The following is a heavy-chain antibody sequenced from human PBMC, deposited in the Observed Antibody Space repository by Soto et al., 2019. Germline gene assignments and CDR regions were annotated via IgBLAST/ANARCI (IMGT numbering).Heavy chain of an antibody. V-gene: IGHV4-34*01. Sequence: QVQLQQWGAGLLKPSETLSLTCAVYGGSFSGYYWSWIRQPPGKGLEWIGEINHSGSTNYNPSLKSRVTISVDTSKNQFSLQLSSVTAAATAVYYCARNGSYYDFWSGYYFGGGMDVWGQGTTVTVSS. CDR3: ARNGSYYDFWSGYYFGGGMDV. CDR1: GGSFSGYY. D-gene: IGHD3-3*01. CDR2: INHSGST. J-gene: IGHJ6*02.